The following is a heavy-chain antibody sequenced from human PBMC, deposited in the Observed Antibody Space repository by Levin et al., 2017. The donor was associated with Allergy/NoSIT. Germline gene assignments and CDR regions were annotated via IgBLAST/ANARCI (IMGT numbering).Heavy chain of an antibody. CDR3: ARGYSTLDWYFDL. CDR2: IYYSGST. J-gene: IGHJ2*01. D-gene: IGHD6-13*01. CDR1: GGSIRSSY. V-gene: IGHV4-59*01. Sequence: SQTLSLTCTVSGGSIRSSYWSWIRQPPGKGLEWIGYIYYSGSTNYNPSLKSRVTISVDTSKNQFSLKLSSVTAADTAVYYCARGYSTLDWYFDLWGRGTLVTVSS.